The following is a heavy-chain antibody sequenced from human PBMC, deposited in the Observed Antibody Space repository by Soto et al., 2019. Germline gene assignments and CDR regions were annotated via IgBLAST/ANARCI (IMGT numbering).Heavy chain of an antibody. J-gene: IGHJ4*02. CDR2: ISAYNGNT. V-gene: IGHV1-18*01. Sequence: QVQLVQSGAEVKKPGASVKVSCKASGYTFTSYGISWVRQAPGQGLEWMGWISAYNGNTNYAQKLQGRVIMTTDTSTSTTYMELRSLRSDDTAVYYCARDRELVCLVGATTFDYWGQGTLVTVSS. CDR3: ARDRELVCLVGATTFDY. D-gene: IGHD1-26*01. CDR1: GYTFTSYG.